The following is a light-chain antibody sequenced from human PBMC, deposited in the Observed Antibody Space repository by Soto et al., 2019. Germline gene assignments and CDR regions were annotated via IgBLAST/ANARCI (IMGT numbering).Light chain of an antibody. V-gene: IGKV1-5*03. J-gene: IGKJ4*01. Sequence: DIQMTQSPSTVSASVGDRVTITCRASQSISSWLAWYQQKPGKAPKLLIQKAASLESGVPSRFSGSGFGTEFTLAISSLQPDDFATYYCQQYSMFSLTCGGGTKVEIK. CDR2: KAA. CDR3: QQYSMFSLT. CDR1: QSISSW.